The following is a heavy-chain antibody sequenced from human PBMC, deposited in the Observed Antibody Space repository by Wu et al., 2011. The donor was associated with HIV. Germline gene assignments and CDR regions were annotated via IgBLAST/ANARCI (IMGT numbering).Heavy chain of an antibody. Sequence: SYISANGATINEADSLKGRFSISRDNGKNELYLQMNSLTTEDTAIYYCARGLIPDFDSWGQGALVTVSS. J-gene: IGHJ4*02. D-gene: IGHD2-21*01. V-gene: IGHV3-48*01. CDR3: ARGLIPDFDS. CDR2: ISANGATI.